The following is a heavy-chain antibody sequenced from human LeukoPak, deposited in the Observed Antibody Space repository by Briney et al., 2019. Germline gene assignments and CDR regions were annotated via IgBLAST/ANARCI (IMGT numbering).Heavy chain of an antibody. V-gene: IGHV3-21*01. Sequence: GGSLRLSCAASGFTFSSYSMNWVRQAPGKGLEWVSSISSNSIYVFYADSMKGRFTISRDNAKNSLSLQMNSLRAEDTAVYYCARDQVDRIWYFDYWGQGTLVTVSS. CDR2: ISSNSIYV. CDR1: GFTFSSYS. D-gene: IGHD3-16*01. CDR3: ARDQVDRIWYFDY. J-gene: IGHJ4*02.